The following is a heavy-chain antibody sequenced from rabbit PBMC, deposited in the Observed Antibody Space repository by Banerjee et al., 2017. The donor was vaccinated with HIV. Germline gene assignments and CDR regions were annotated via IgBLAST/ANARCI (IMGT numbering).Heavy chain of an antibody. CDR1: RFSFSVKYV. D-gene: IGHD4-1*01. V-gene: IGHV1S45*01. CDR3: ARDLAGVIGWNFGL. J-gene: IGHJ3*01. CDR2: IYAGSSGIT. Sequence: QEQLEESGGDLVKPEGSLTLTCTASRFSFSVKYVMCWVRQAPGKGPEWIGTIYAGSSGITDYASWVNGRFTISKTSSTTVTLQMTSLTAADTATYFCARDLAGVIGWNFGLWGQGTLVTVS.